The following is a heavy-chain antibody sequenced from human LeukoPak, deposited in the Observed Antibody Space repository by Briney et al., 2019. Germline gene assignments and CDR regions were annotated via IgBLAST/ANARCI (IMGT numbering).Heavy chain of an antibody. CDR2: IDPEDGET. V-gene: IGHV1-24*01. Sequence: ASVKVSCKVSGHTLTDLSTHGVRQAPGRGLEWMGGIDPEDGETIYAQKFQGRVTMTEDTSTDTAYMKLSSLRSEDTAVYYCATGGIYSLLDYWGQGTLVTVSS. D-gene: IGHD1-26*01. CDR1: GHTLTDLS. CDR3: ATGGIYSLLDY. J-gene: IGHJ4*02.